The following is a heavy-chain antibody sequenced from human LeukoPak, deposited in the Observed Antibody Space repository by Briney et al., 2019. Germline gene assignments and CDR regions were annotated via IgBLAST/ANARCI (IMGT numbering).Heavy chain of an antibody. D-gene: IGHD1-26*01. CDR3: VRDRSGSYPSYFDF. CDR2: ISSNGGST. CDR1: GFTFISYV. J-gene: IGHJ4*02. V-gene: IGHV3-64*04. Sequence: GGSLRLSCSDAGFTFISYVGHWVPQAPGKGLEYVSAISSNGGSTYYADSVKGRFTISRDNAKNSLYLEMNSLRAEDTAVYYCVRDRSGSYPSYFDFWGQGTLLTASS.